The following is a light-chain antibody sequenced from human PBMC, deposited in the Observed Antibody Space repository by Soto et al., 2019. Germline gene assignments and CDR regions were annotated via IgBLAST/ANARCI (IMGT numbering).Light chain of an antibody. CDR2: DAS. J-gene: IGKJ2*01. Sequence: DIQMTQSPSTLSASVWDRVTITCRASQTISNWLAWYQQKPGKAPKLLIFDASTLESGVPSRFSGSASGTEFTPTISSLQPDDFTTYSCQQYSLLYTFGQGTNLESK. V-gene: IGKV1-5*01. CDR1: QTISNW. CDR3: QQYSLLYT.